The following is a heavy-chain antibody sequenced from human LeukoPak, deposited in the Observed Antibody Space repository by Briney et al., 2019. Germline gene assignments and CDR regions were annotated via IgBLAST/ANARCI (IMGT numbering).Heavy chain of an antibody. D-gene: IGHD6-19*01. J-gene: IGHJ4*02. CDR3: AKTADSSGWYYFDY. Sequence: GGSLRLSCAASGFTYSSYAMSWVRQAPGKGLEWVSAIRGSGGSTYYADPVKGRFTISRDNSKNTLYLQMNSLRAEDTAVYYCAKTADSSGWYYFDYWGQGTLVTVSS. CDR1: GFTYSSYA. V-gene: IGHV3-23*01. CDR2: IRGSGGST.